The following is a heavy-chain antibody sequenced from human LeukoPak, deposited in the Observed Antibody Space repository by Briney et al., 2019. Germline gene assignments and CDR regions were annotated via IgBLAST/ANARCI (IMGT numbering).Heavy chain of an antibody. CDR1: GASMSSSY. D-gene: IGHD3-10*01. Sequence: SETLSLTCTVSGASMSSSYWSWIRQPAGKGLEWIGRTYTSGVTSYNPSLKSRVIMSIDASKNQFSLNLSSVIAADTAVYYCSRGSYNSWSWGQGTLVTVSS. CDR3: SRGSYNSWS. CDR2: TYTSGVT. J-gene: IGHJ5*02. V-gene: IGHV4-4*07.